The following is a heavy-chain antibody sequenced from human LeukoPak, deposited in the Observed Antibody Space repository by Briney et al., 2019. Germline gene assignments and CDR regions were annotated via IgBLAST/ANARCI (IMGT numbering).Heavy chain of an antibody. D-gene: IGHD6-13*01. CDR2: ISYDGSNK. V-gene: IGHV3-30*03. J-gene: IGHJ4*02. Sequence: PGGSLRLSCAASGLTLSKYSMTWVRQAPGKGLEWVAVISYDGSNKYYADSVKGRFTISRDNSKNTLYLQMNSLRAEDTAVYYCARDQTLSSSWYPYYWGQGTLVTVSS. CDR1: GLTLSKYS. CDR3: ARDQTLSSSWYPYY.